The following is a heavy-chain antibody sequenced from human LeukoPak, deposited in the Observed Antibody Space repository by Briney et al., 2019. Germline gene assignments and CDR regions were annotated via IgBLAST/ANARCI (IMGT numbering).Heavy chain of an antibody. D-gene: IGHD3-16*01. V-gene: IGHV4-38-2*02. CDR2: DFHSGNT. CDR3: ARDRRVGVLPDPPFDF. Sequence: SETLALTCTASGYSISSTYYWGWIQQPPVKWLEWLGSDFHSGNTYYKPYIKSRVTISADTSKNQFSLTLTSVTAADTAVYYCARDRRVGVLPDPPFDFWGQGTLVTVSS. J-gene: IGHJ4*02. CDR1: GYSISSTYY.